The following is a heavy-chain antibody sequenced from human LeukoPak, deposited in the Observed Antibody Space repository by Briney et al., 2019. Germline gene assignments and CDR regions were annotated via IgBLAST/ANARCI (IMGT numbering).Heavy chain of an antibody. V-gene: IGHV3-23*01. J-gene: IGHJ4*02. Sequence: GGSLRLSCAASGFTFSNYAMSWVRQAPGKGLEWVSAISGSASSTYHADSVKGRFTISRDNSKNTLYLQMNSLRAEDTAVYYCAREIAVAGVDYWGQGTLVTVSS. D-gene: IGHD6-19*01. CDR1: GFTFSNYA. CDR3: AREIAVAGVDY. CDR2: ISGSASST.